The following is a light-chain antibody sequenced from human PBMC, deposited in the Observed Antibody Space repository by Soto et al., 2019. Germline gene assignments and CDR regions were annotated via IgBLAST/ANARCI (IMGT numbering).Light chain of an antibody. Sequence: QSVLTQPASVSGSPGQSITISCTGTSSDVGLYNFVSWYQQHPGKAPKLMIYEVSNRPSGVSNRFSGSKSGNTASLTIFGLQAEDEADYYCNSYTSSSTQVFGTGTKVTV. CDR2: EVS. J-gene: IGLJ1*01. CDR3: NSYTSSSTQV. CDR1: SSDVGLYNF. V-gene: IGLV2-14*01.